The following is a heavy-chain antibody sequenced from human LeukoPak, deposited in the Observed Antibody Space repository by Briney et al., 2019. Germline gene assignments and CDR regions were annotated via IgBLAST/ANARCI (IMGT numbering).Heavy chain of an antibody. J-gene: IGHJ4*02. Sequence: GGSPRLSCAASGFTFSSYAMHWVRQAPGKGLEWVAVISYDGSNKYYADSVKGRFTISRDNSKNTLYLQMNSLRAEDTAVYYCARGSLWLQLDYWGQGTLVTVSS. V-gene: IGHV3-30-3*01. CDR3: ARGSLWLQLDY. D-gene: IGHD5-24*01. CDR2: ISYDGSNK. CDR1: GFTFSSYA.